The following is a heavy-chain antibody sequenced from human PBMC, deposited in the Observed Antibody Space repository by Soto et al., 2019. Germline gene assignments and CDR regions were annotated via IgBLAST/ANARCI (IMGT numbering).Heavy chain of an antibody. CDR3: ATLASGFAAPMDV. CDR2: IDYSVTT. D-gene: IGHD3-10*01. V-gene: IGHV4-39*01. J-gene: IGHJ6*02. CDR1: GGSVSSGTYY. Sequence: QLQLQESGPGLVKPSETLSLTCTVSGGSVSSGTYYWGWIRQPPGKGLEWIGSIDYSVTTYYNPSLMSRVTISVDTSKTLFSLQLTSVTAADTAVYSCATLASGFAAPMDVWGQGTTVTVSS.